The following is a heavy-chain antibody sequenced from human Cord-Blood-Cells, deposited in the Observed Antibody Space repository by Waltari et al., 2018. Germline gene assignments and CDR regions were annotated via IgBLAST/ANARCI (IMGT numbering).Heavy chain of an antibody. CDR2: ISSSSSYI. V-gene: IGHV3-21*01. Sequence: EVQLVESGGGLAKPGGSLRLSWAASGFTFSSHSMNWIRQAPGKGLEWVSSISSSSSYIYYADSVKGRFTISRDNAKNSLYLQMNSLRAEDTAVYYCARDAAAAGVNVWGKGTTVTVSS. J-gene: IGHJ6*04. CDR3: ARDAAAAGVNV. CDR1: GFTFSSHS. D-gene: IGHD6-13*01.